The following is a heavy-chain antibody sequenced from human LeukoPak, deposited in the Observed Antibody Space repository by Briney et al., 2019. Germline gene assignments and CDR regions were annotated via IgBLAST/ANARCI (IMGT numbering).Heavy chain of an antibody. CDR2: IYHSGST. V-gene: IGHV4-4*02. CDR3: ARRGAFRRAWFDP. CDR1: GGSISSSNW. D-gene: IGHD1-26*01. Sequence: SETLSLTCAVSGGSISSSNWWSWVRQPPGKGLEWIGEIYHSGSTNYNPSLKSRVTISVDTSKNQFSLKLSSVTAADTAVYYCARRGAFRRAWFDPWGQGTLVTVSS. J-gene: IGHJ5*02.